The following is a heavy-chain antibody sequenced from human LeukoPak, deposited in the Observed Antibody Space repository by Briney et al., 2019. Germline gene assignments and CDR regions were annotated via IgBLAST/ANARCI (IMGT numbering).Heavy chain of an antibody. V-gene: IGHV3-21*01. J-gene: IGHJ3*02. Sequence: GGSLRLSCLASGFTFNIYSMNWVRQVPGKGLEWVSSISSQSVYIYYADSVKGRFAISRDNARKSLYLQMNSLTAEDTAVYFCSRDLDCTVTTCFGGDDGFDIWGRGTMVTVSS. D-gene: IGHD2-8*02. CDR2: ISSQSVYI. CDR3: SRDLDCTVTTCFGGDDGFDI. CDR1: GFTFNIYS.